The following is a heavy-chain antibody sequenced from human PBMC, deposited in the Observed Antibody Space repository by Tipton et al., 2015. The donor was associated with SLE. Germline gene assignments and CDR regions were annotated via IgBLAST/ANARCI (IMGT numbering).Heavy chain of an antibody. V-gene: IGHV3-23*01. J-gene: IGHJ4*02. CDR3: ATAVVRNY. CDR2: ISGSGGST. CDR1: GFTFSSYA. Sequence: SLRLSCAASGFTFSSYAMSWVRQAPGKGLEWVSGISGSGGSTFYADSVKGRFTISRDNSKNTVYLQMNSLRAEDTAVYYCATAVVRNYWGQGTLVTVSS. D-gene: IGHD2-2*01.